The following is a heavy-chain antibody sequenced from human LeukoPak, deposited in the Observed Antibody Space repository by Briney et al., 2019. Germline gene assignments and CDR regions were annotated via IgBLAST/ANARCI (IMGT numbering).Heavy chain of an antibody. Sequence: GGSLRLSCAASGFTFSSYAMSWVRQAPGKGLEWVSAISGSGGSTYYADSVKGRFTISRDNSKNTLYLQMNSLRAEDAAVYYCAKNPSYYYDSSGYYWGQGTLVTVSS. J-gene: IGHJ4*02. CDR3: AKNPSYYYDSSGYY. V-gene: IGHV3-23*01. CDR1: GFTFSSYA. CDR2: ISGSGGST. D-gene: IGHD3-22*01.